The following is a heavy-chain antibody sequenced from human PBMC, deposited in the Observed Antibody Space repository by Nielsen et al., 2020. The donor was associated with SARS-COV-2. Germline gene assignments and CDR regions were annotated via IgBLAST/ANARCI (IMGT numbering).Heavy chain of an antibody. J-gene: IGHJ3*02. CDR3: AREVDYQIVVVTADDAFDI. D-gene: IGHD2-21*02. Sequence: GGSLRLSCAASGFTFSSYAMHWVRQAPGKGLEWVAVISYDGSNKYYADSVKGRFTISRDNSKNTLYLQMNSLRAEDTAVYYCAREVDYQIVVVTADDAFDIWGQGTMVTVSS. V-gene: IGHV3-30-3*01. CDR2: ISYDGSNK. CDR1: GFTFSSYA.